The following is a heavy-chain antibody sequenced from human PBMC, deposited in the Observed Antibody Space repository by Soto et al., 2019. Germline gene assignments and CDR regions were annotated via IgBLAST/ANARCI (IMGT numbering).Heavy chain of an antibody. J-gene: IGHJ6*02. D-gene: IGHD2-2*01. CDR1: GFTFSSYA. Sequence: GGSLRLSCAASGFTFSSYAMSWVRQAPGKGLEWVSAISGSGGSTYYADSVKGRFTISRDNSKNTLYLQMNSLRAEDTAVYYCAKKQFSGPAAMPAYYYYGMDVWGQGTTVTVSS. CDR2: ISGSGGST. CDR3: AKKQFSGPAAMPAYYYYGMDV. V-gene: IGHV3-23*01.